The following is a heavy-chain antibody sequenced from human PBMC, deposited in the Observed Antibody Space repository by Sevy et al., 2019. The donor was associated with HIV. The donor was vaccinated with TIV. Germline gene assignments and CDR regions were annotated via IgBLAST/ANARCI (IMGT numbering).Heavy chain of an antibody. CDR3: ARSHPIAALKLYGYYYYGMDV. Sequence: ASVKVSCKASGYTFTSYGISWVRQAPGQGLEWMGWISAYNGNTNYAQKLQGRVTMTTDTSTSTAYMELRSLRSDDTAVYYCARSHPIAALKLYGYYYYGMDVWGQGTTVTVSS. V-gene: IGHV1-18*01. CDR1: GYTFTSYG. D-gene: IGHD3-10*01. CDR2: ISAYNGNT. J-gene: IGHJ6*02.